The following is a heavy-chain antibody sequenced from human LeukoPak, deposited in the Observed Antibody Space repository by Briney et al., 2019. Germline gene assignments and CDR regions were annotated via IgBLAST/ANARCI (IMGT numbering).Heavy chain of an antibody. Sequence: SETLSLTCTVSGYSISSGYYWGWIRQPAGKGLEWIGRIYTSGSTNYNPSLKSRVTMSVDTSKNQFSLKLSSVTAADTAVYYCARTRGSAFDIWGQGTMVTVSS. J-gene: IGHJ3*02. CDR1: GYSISSGYY. CDR2: IYTSGST. D-gene: IGHD3-10*01. CDR3: ARTRGSAFDI. V-gene: IGHV4-4*07.